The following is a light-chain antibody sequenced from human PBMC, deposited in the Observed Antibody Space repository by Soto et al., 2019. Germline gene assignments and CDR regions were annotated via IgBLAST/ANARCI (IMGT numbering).Light chain of an antibody. Sequence: QSALTQPASVSGSPGQSITISCTGTSSDVGAYKYVSWYQQHPGIAPKLLIYEGSNRPSGVSNRFSGSKSGNTASLTISGLQAEDEADYYCSSYTATTPTVFGTGTKLTVL. V-gene: IGLV2-14*01. CDR2: EGS. J-gene: IGLJ1*01. CDR3: SSYTATTPTV. CDR1: SSDVGAYKY.